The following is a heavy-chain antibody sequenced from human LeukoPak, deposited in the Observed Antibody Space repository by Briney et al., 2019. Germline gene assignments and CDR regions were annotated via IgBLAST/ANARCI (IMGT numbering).Heavy chain of an antibody. J-gene: IGHJ6*02. CDR2: ISSSSSTI. D-gene: IGHD3-3*01. Sequence: HTGGSLRLSCGASGFTFSSYSMTWVRQAPGKGREWVSYISSSSSTIYYADSVKGRFTISRDNAKNSLYLQMNSLRAEDTAVYYCARAPIFGVVIHYGMDVWGQGTTVTVSS. V-gene: IGHV3-48*01. CDR3: ARAPIFGVVIHYGMDV. CDR1: GFTFSSYS.